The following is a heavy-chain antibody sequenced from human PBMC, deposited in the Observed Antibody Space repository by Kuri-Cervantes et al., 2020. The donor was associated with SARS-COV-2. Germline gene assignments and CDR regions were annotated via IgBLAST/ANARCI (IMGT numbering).Heavy chain of an antibody. D-gene: IGHD3-9*01. CDR1: GFTFTSFD. Sequence: ASVTVSCKASGFTFTSFDSNWVRQATGQGLEWRGWMNPNSGNTGYAQTFQGRVTMTRNTSISTAYMELGSLRSEDTAVYYCASHVYDIFGLALENAFDIWGQGTMVTVSS. V-gene: IGHV1-8*01. CDR2: MNPNSGNT. J-gene: IGHJ3*02. CDR3: ASHVYDIFGLALENAFDI.